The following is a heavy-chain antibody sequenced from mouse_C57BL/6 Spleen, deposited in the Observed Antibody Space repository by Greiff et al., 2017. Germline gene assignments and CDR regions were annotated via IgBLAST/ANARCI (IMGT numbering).Heavy chain of an antibody. CDR3: ARQGVYDYDGDYYAMDD. Sequence: DVHLVESGGDLVKPGGSLKLSCAASGFTFSSYGMSWVRQSPDKRLEWVATISSGGSYAYYPDSVKGRFTISRDNAKNTLYLQMSSLKSEDTAMYYCARQGVYDYDGDYYAMDDWGQGTSVTVSS. V-gene: IGHV5-6*01. D-gene: IGHD2-4*01. CDR2: ISSGGSYA. J-gene: IGHJ4*01. CDR1: GFTFSSYG.